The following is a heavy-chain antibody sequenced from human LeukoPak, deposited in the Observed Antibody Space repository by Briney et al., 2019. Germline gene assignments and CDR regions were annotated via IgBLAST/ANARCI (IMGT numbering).Heavy chain of an antibody. CDR2: ISAYNGNT. V-gene: IGHV1-18*04. CDR3: ARTQDYCSGGSCYLPWFDP. D-gene: IGHD2-15*01. J-gene: IGHJ5*02. Sequence: GASVKVSCKASGYTFTSYGISWVRQAPGQGLEWMGWISAYNGNTNYAQKLQGRVTMTTDTSTSTAYMELRSLRSDDTAVYCCARTQDYCSGGSCYLPWFDPWGQGTLVTVSS. CDR1: GYTFTSYG.